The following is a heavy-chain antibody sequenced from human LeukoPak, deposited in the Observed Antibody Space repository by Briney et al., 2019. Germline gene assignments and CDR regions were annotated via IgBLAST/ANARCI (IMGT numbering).Heavy chain of an antibody. V-gene: IGHV3-30-3*01. CDR1: GFTFSTYA. CDR3: ARDTGVVVVAAYYFDY. J-gene: IGHJ4*02. CDR2: ISYDGSIK. D-gene: IGHD2-15*01. Sequence: PGGSLRLSCAASGFTFSTYAIHWVRQAPGKGLEWVAVISYDGSIKYYAESVKGRFTISRDNSKDTLYLQMNSLRAEDTAVYYCARDTGVVVVAAYYFDYWGQGTLVTVSS.